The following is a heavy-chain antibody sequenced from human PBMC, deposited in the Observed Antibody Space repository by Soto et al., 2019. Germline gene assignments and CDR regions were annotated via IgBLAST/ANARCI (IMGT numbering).Heavy chain of an antibody. D-gene: IGHD3-22*01. CDR2: IYYSGST. J-gene: IGHJ4*02. Sequence: SETLSLTCTVSGGSISSGDYYWSWIRQPPGKGLEWIGYIYYSGSTYYNPSLKSRVTISVDTSKNQFSLKLSSVTAADTAVYYCARQVAGGYDSSGLDYWSQGTLVTVSS. CDR3: ARQVAGGYDSSGLDY. CDR1: GGSISSGDYY. V-gene: IGHV4-30-4*01.